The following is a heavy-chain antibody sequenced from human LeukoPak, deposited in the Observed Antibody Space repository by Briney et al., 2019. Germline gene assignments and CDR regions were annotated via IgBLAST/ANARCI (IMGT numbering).Heavy chain of an antibody. V-gene: IGHV4-39*01. CDR3: AGEPGPFRELRDNWFDP. CDR2: IYYNGNT. J-gene: IGHJ5*02. D-gene: IGHD3-16*01. Sequence: PSETLSLTCTVSGGSISSSSYYWGWIRQPPGKGLEWIGSIYYNGNTYYNPSLKSRVTISVDTSKNQFSLKLSSVTAADTAVYYCAGEPGPFRELRDNWFDPWGQGTLVTVSS. CDR1: GGSISSSSYY.